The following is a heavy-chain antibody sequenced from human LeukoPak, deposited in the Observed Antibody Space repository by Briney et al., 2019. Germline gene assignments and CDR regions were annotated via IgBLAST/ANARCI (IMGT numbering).Heavy chain of an antibody. J-gene: IGHJ4*02. CDR2: IYYSGST. CDR1: GGSISSSSYY. D-gene: IGHD2-2*01. Sequence: SETLSLTCTVSGGSISSSSYYWGWIRQPPGKGLEWIGSIYYSGSTYYNPSLKSRVTISVDTSKNQFSLKLSSVTAADTAVYYCVSSVKVVPAAMGFGYWGQGTLVTVSS. V-gene: IGHV4-39*07. CDR3: VSSVKVVPAAMGFGY.